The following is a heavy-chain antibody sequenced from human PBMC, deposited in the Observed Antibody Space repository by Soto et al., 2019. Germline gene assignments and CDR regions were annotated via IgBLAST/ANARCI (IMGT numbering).Heavy chain of an antibody. CDR3: ARGGSTTCQAYSCRYYGMDV. CDR1: GFNFNNYN. V-gene: IGHV3-30*03. J-gene: IGHJ6*02. D-gene: IGHD2-2*01. Sequence: QVQLVESGGGVVQPGRSLRLSCAASGFNFNNYNLHWVRQAPGKGLEWVAVVSYEGNNKYYGDSVKGRFTISKDESKTTVYLRRTNLRREDTANYYCARGGSTTCQAYSCRYYGMDVWGLGTAVTV. CDR2: VSYEGNNK.